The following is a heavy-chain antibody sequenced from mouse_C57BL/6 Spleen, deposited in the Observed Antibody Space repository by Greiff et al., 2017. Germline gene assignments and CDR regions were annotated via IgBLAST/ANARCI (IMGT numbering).Heavy chain of an antibody. CDR1: GFTFSDYG. Sequence: DVMLVESGGGLVKPGGSLKLSCAASGFTFSDYGMHWVRQAPEKGLEWVAYISSGSSTIYYADTVKGRFTISRDNAKNTLFLQMTSLRSEDTAMYYCATLIYYDYDGGYFDVWGTGTTVTVSS. CDR3: ATLIYYDYDGGYFDV. CDR2: ISSGSSTI. J-gene: IGHJ1*03. V-gene: IGHV5-17*01. D-gene: IGHD2-4*01.